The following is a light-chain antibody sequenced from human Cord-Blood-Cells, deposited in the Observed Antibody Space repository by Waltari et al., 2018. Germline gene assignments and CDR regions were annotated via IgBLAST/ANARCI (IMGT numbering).Light chain of an antibody. V-gene: IGKV1-5*01. CDR1: QSISSW. CDR3: QQYNSYIFT. Sequence: DIQMTQSPSTLSASVGDRVTITCRASQSISSWLAWYQQKPGKDPKLLIYDASSLESGVASRFSGSGSGTEFTLAISSLQPDDFATYYCQQYNSYIFTFGPGTKVDIK. J-gene: IGKJ3*01. CDR2: DAS.